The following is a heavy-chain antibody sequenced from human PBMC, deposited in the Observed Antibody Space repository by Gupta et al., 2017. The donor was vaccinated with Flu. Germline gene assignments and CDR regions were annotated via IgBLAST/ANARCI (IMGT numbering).Heavy chain of an antibody. CDR1: GFTFTKAW. J-gene: IGHJ4*02. D-gene: IGHD6-6*01. V-gene: IGHV3-15*01. CDR3: TTDGGIAVRPMFDY. Sequence: EVQLVESGGGLVKPGGSLRLSCAASGFTFTKAWMAWVRPAPGKGLEWVGRIKSKTDGGTIDYAAPVKGRFTISRDDSKNTLYLQMNSLKTEDTAVYYCTTDGGIAVRPMFDYWGQGALVTVSS. CDR2: IKSKTDGGTI.